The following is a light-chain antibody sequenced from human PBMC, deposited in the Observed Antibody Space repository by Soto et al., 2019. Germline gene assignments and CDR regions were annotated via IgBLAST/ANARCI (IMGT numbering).Light chain of an antibody. J-gene: IGKJ5*01. CDR3: QQYNNWPFS. CDR2: DVS. V-gene: IGKV3-15*01. CDR1: QGVTTN. Sequence: EIVMTQSPAPLSVSPGERATLSCRAGQGVTTNFAWYQQKSGQSPRLLIYDVSIRATGVPARFSGTGSETDFTLTISGLQSEDSAVYFCQQYNNWPFSLGQGTRLEIK.